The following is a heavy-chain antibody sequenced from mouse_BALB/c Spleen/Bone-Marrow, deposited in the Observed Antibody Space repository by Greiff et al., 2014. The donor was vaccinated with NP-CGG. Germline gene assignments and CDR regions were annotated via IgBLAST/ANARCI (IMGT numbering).Heavy chain of an antibody. Sequence: QVQLQQSGPELVKPGASVKISCTGSGYAFSSSWMNWVKQRPGQGLEWIGRIYPGDGDTNSNGRFKGKATLTADRSSNTAYMQLSSLTSVDSAAYFCARSAYYGSSYGAMDYWVKEPQSPSPQ. J-gene: IGHJ4*01. D-gene: IGHD1-1*01. CDR1: GYAFSSSW. CDR2: IYPGDGDT. V-gene: IGHV1-82*01. CDR3: ARSAYYGSSYGAMDY.